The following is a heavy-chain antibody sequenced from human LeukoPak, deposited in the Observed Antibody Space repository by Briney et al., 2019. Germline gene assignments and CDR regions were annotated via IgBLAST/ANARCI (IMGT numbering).Heavy chain of an antibody. CDR1: GGSVSSGSYY. CDR2: IYYSGST. CDR3: ARLGYYYDSSGPVGAFDI. D-gene: IGHD3-22*01. J-gene: IGHJ3*02. V-gene: IGHV4-61*01. Sequence: SETLSLTCTVSGGSVSSGSYYWSWTRQPPGKGLEWIGYIYYSGSTNYNPSLKSRVTISVDTSKNQFSLKLSSVTAADTAVYYCARLGYYYDSSGPVGAFDIWGQGTMVTVSS.